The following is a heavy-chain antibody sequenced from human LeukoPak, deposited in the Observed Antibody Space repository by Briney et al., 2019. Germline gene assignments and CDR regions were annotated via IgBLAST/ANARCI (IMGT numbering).Heavy chain of an antibody. CDR1: GYTFTDYY. D-gene: IGHD3-9*01. CDR3: ARSPDILTGENFDY. Sequence: GASVKVSCKASGYTFTDYYMHWVRQAPGQGLEWMGWINPNSGGTNYAQKFYARVTMTRDTSISTAYMELSRLRSDDTAVFYCARSPDILTGENFDYWGQGTLVTLSS. CDR2: INPNSGGT. V-gene: IGHV1-2*02. J-gene: IGHJ4*02.